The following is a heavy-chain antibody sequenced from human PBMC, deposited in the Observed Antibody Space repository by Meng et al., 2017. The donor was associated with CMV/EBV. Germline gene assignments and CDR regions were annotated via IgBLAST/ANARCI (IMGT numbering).Heavy chain of an antibody. J-gene: IGHJ6*02. V-gene: IGHV3-20*01. CDR1: GFTFDDYG. Sequence: GESLKISCAASGFTFDDYGMSWVRQAPGKGLEWVSGSNWNGGSTGYADSVKGRFTISRDNAKNYLYLQMNSLRAEDTALYHCARDRGYYDSSGYYPVLDYYYGMDVWGQGTTVTVSS. CDR3: ARDRGYYDSSGYYPVLDYYYGMDV. CDR2: SNWNGGST. D-gene: IGHD3-22*01.